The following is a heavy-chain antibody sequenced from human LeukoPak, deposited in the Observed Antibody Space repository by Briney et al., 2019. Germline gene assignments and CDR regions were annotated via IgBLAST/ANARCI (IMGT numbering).Heavy chain of an antibody. J-gene: IGHJ4*02. CDR3: AKDQGRLGELLSAYFDY. V-gene: IGHV3-7*01. Sequence: GGSLRLSCAASGFTFSSYWMSWVRQAPGKGLEWVANIKQDGSEKYYVDSVKGRFTISRDNAKNSLYLQMNSLRAEDTAVYYCAKDQGRLGELLSAYFDYWGRGTLVTVSS. CDR2: IKQDGSEK. CDR1: GFTFSSYW. D-gene: IGHD3-16*01.